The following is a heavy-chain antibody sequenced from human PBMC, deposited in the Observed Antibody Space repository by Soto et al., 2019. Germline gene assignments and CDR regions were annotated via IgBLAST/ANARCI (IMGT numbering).Heavy chain of an antibody. CDR2: INADGSEK. J-gene: IGHJ4*02. CDR1: GXTFADYS. CDR3: AKAKFYYDRSPYDS. D-gene: IGHD3-22*01. Sequence: GSLRLSCAVSGXTFADYSVDWVRQSAGKGLELVSFINADGSEKYYADSVSCLFTISRDNSKYSFYLQMNSLRLEDTATYYCAKAKFYYDRSPYDSWGQGTLVTVS. V-gene: IGHV3-43D*04.